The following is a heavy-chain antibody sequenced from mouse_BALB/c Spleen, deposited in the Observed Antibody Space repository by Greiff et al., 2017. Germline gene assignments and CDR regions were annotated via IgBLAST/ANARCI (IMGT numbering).Heavy chain of an antibody. CDR2: IDPSDSET. D-gene: IGHD2-3*01. CDR1: GYTFTSYW. Sequence: QVQLQQSGAELVKPGAPVKLSCKASGYTFTSYWMNWVKQRPGRGLEWIGRIDPSDSETHYNQKFKDKATLTVDKSSSTAYIQLSSLTSEDSAVYYCARGGDGYAMDYWGQGTSVTVSS. CDR3: ARGGDGYAMDY. V-gene: IGHV1-69*02. J-gene: IGHJ4*01.